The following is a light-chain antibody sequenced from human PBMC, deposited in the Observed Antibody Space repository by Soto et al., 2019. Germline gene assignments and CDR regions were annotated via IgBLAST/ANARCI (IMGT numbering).Light chain of an antibody. J-gene: IGLJ1*01. V-gene: IGLV2-14*01. Sequence: QSALTQPASVSGSPGQSITISCTGTSSDVGCYNYVSWYQQHPGKAPKLMIYEVSNRPSGVSNRFSGSKSGNTASLTISGLQAEDDADYYCTSYTSSIPYVFGTGTKVTVL. CDR1: SSDVGCYNY. CDR3: TSYTSSIPYV. CDR2: EVS.